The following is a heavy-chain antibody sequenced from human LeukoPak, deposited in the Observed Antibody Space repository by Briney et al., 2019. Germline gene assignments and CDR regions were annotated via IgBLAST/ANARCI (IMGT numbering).Heavy chain of an antibody. CDR1: GGSISSQY. CDR2: IYYSGST. D-gene: IGHD6-19*01. CDR3: ARRNSGWSYYYYGMDV. J-gene: IGHJ6*02. V-gene: IGHV4-39*01. Sequence: SETLSLTCTVSGGSISSQYWSWIRQPPGKGLEWIGSIYYSGSTYYNPSLKSRVTISVDTSKNQFSLKLSSVTAADTAVYYCARRNSGWSYYYYGMDVWGQGTTVTVSS.